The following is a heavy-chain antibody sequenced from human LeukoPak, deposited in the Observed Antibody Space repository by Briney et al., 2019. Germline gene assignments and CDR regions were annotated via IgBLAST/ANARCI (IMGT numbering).Heavy chain of an antibody. Sequence: ASVKVSCKASGYTFTGYYMHWVRQAPGQGLEWMGWISTYNGHTKYAQKLQGRVTMTTDTSTTTAYMELRSLRSDDTAVYYCARDFYGSESNYIDVFDIWGQGTMVTVSS. CDR3: ARDFYGSESNYIDVFDI. D-gene: IGHD3-10*01. CDR2: ISTYNGHT. J-gene: IGHJ3*02. V-gene: IGHV1-18*04. CDR1: GYTFTGYY.